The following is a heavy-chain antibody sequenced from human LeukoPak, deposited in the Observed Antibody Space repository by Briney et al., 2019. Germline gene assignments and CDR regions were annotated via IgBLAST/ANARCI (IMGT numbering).Heavy chain of an antibody. V-gene: IGHV3-23*01. CDR1: GFTFSSYA. D-gene: IGHD6-13*01. CDR3: AKDYYSSSWGSSFDY. J-gene: IGHJ4*02. Sequence: GGSPRLSCAASGFTFSSYAMSWVRQAPGKGLEWVSVISGSGGTTNYADSVKGRFNISRGNSKNTLYLQMNSLRAEDTAVYYCAKDYYSSSWGSSFDYWGQGTLVTVSS. CDR2: ISGSGGTT.